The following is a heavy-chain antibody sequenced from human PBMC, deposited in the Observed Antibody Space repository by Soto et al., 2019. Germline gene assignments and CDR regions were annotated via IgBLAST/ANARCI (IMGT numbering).Heavy chain of an antibody. CDR2: ISYDGSNK. V-gene: IGHV3-30*18. CDR3: AKGRSRIVVVTATPF. D-gene: IGHD2-21*02. J-gene: IGHJ4*02. Sequence: QVQLVESGGGVVQPGRSLRLSCAASGFTFSSYGMHWVHQAPGKGLEWVAVISYDGSNKYYADSVKGRFTISRDNSKNTLYLQMNSLRAEDTAVYYCAKGRSRIVVVTATPFWGQGTLVTVSS. CDR1: GFTFSSYG.